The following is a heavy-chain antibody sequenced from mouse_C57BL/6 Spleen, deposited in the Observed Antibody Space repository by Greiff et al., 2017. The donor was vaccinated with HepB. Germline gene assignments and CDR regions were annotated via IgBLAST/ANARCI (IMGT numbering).Heavy chain of an antibody. CDR2: IHPNSGST. CDR3: ASNYYGSSQYYFDY. Sequence: QVQLQQPGAELVKPGASVKLSCKASGYTFTSYWMHWVKQRPGQGLEWIGMIHPNSGSTNYNEKFKSKATLTVDKSSSTAYMQLSSLTSEDSAVYYCASNYYGSSQYYFDYWGQGTTLTVSS. D-gene: IGHD1-1*01. J-gene: IGHJ2*01. V-gene: IGHV1-64*01. CDR1: GYTFTSYW.